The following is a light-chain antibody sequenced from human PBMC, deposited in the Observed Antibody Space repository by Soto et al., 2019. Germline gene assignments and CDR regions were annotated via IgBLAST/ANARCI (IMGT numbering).Light chain of an antibody. Sequence: DIQMTQSPSSLSASVGDRVTITCRASQSISSYLNWYQQKPGKVPKLLIYAASSLQSGVPSRFSGSGPGTDFTLTISSLQPEDFATYHCQQSYSTPLTFGGGTKVEIK. CDR1: QSISSY. V-gene: IGKV1-39*01. J-gene: IGKJ4*01. CDR3: QQSYSTPLT. CDR2: AAS.